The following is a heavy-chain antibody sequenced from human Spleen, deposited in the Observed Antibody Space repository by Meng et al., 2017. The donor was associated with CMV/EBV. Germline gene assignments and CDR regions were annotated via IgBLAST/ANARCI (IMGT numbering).Heavy chain of an antibody. Sequence: SCAASGFTFSDYGMHWVRQAPGKGLEWVAIIWHDGSVSYYRDSVKGRFTISRDNSEKMLFLQMNSLRDEDTAVYYCVKHDRADWYFDLWGRGTLVTVSS. J-gene: IGHJ2*01. CDR1: GFTFSDYG. CDR2: IWHDGSVS. CDR3: VKHDRADWYFDL. D-gene: IGHD1-1*01. V-gene: IGHV3-33*06.